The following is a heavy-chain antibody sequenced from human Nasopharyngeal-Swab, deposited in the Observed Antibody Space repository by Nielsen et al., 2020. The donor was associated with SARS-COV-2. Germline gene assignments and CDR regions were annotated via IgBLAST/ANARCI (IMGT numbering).Heavy chain of an antibody. V-gene: IGHV3-23*01. D-gene: IGHD3-22*01. CDR1: GFTFSSHA. J-gene: IGHJ6*02. CDR2: ISGSGGST. Sequence: GGSLRLSCAASGFTFSSHAMSWVRQAPGKGLEWVSAISGSGGSTYYADSVKGRFTISRDNSKNTLYLQMNSLRAEDTAVYYCAKDQVVVIPLDGMDVWGQGTTVTVSS. CDR3: AKDQVVVIPLDGMDV.